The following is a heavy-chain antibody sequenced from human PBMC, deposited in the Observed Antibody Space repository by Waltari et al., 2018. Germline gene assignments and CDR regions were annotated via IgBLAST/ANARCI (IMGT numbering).Heavy chain of an antibody. CDR1: MFPFSNDA. V-gene: IGHV3-23*01. Sequence: EVHLLESGGGLVQPGGSLRLSCTTLMFPFSNDALIWVRQAPGKGLEWFSAITGSGLTTYYADSLKCRFTVSRDNSRNTVFLQMNTLRGDDTAVYYCAKEWEDTAMVAYYFDSWGQGTLVTVSS. CDR2: ITGSGLTT. CDR3: AKEWEDTAMVAYYFDS. D-gene: IGHD5-18*01. J-gene: IGHJ4*02.